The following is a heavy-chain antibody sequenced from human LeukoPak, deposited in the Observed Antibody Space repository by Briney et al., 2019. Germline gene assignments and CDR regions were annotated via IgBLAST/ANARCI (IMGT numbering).Heavy chain of an antibody. CDR2: ISGSGGST. Sequence: SGGSLRLSCAASGFTLSSYAMSWVRQAPGKGLEWVSAISGSGGSTYYADSVKGRFTISRDNSKNTLYLQMNSLRAEDTAVYYCATPNPGIAVAGLSPPEDWGQGTLVTVSS. CDR3: ATPNPGIAVAGLSPPED. V-gene: IGHV3-23*01. J-gene: IGHJ4*02. CDR1: GFTLSSYA. D-gene: IGHD6-19*01.